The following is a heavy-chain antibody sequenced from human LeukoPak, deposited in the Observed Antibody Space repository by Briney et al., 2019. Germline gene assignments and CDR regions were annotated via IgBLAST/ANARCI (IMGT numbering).Heavy chain of an antibody. Sequence: GGSLRLSCAASEFTFNTYDMNWVRQAPGKGLEWVSSISSSSSYIYYADSVKGRFTISRDNAKNSLYLQMNSLRAEDTAVYYCARDTAAAGTFDYWGQGTLVTVSS. V-gene: IGHV3-21*01. CDR1: EFTFNTYD. CDR2: ISSSSSYI. D-gene: IGHD6-13*01. J-gene: IGHJ4*02. CDR3: ARDTAAAGTFDY.